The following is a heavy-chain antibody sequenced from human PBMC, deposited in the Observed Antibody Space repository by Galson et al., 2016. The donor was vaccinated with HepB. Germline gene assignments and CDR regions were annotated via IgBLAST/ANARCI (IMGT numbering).Heavy chain of an antibody. V-gene: IGHV1-18*04. CDR2: ISATSGNT. J-gene: IGHJ4*02. Sequence: SVKVSCTVSGYRFPTYGISWVRQAPGQGLEWLGWISATSGNTYYAQKFQDRVTMTRDTSASTVYMDLSSLRSEDTAMYYCARDVQFRLDYWGQGTLVTVSS. CDR1: GYRFPTYG. D-gene: IGHD5-24*01. CDR3: ARDVQFRLDY.